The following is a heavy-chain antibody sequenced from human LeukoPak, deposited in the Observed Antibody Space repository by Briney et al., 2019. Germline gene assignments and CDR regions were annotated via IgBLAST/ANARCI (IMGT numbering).Heavy chain of an antibody. CDR3: AIMRGYYDGSGYWVQ. CDR2: ITPNADRT. D-gene: IGHD3-22*01. Sequence: GGSLRLSCAASGFPFGSYGMSWVRQAPGKGLEWVSFITPNADRTSYADSVEGRFTISRDNPRNTLYMQMNSLRDEDTALYYCAIMRGYYDGSGYWVQWGQGTPVTVSS. V-gene: IGHV3-23*01. J-gene: IGHJ1*01. CDR1: GFPFGSYG.